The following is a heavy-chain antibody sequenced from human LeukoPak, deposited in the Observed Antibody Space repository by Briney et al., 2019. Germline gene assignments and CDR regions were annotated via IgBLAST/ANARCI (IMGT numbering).Heavy chain of an antibody. CDR1: GFTFSDYY. V-gene: IGHV3-11*01. Sequence: PGGSLRLSCAASGFTFSDYYMSWIRQAPGKGLEWVSYISSSGSTIYYADSVKGRFIISRDNAKNSLYLQMNSLRAEDTAVYYCARGWYGLLWFGDPTLLFDYWGQGTLVTVSS. J-gene: IGHJ4*02. CDR3: ARGWYGLLWFGDPTLLFDY. CDR2: ISSSGSTI. D-gene: IGHD3-10*01.